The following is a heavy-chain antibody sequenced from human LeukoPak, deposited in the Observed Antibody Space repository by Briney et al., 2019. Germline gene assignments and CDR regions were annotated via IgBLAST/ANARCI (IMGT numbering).Heavy chain of an antibody. D-gene: IGHD5-12*01. CDR2: VFNNGGT. CDR1: GGSIGSYH. CDR3: VASYGGYVLDY. J-gene: IGHJ4*02. Sequence: SETLSLTCSVSGGSIGSYHWNWIRQPSEKGLEWIGIVFNNGGTKHNPSLKSRVAISVDTSKNQFALKLSSVTAADTAVYYCVASYGGYVLDYWGQGALVIVSS. V-gene: IGHV4-59*01.